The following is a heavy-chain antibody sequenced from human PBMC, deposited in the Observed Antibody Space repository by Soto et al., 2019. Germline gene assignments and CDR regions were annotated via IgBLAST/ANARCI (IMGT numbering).Heavy chain of an antibody. V-gene: IGHV3-30*18. J-gene: IGHJ4*02. D-gene: IGHD1-26*01. CDR2: ISYDGSNK. CDR3: AKDREMGVGATEFDY. Sequence: PGGSLRLSCAASGFTFSSYGMHWVRQAPGKGLEWVAVISYDGSNKYYADSVKGRFTISRDNSKNTLYLQMNSLRAEDTAVYYCAKDREMGVGATEFDYWGQGTLVTVSS. CDR1: GFTFSSYG.